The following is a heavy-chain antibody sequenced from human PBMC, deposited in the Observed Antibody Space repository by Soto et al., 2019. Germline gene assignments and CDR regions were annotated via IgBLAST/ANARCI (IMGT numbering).Heavy chain of an antibody. D-gene: IGHD2-15*01. Sequence: GGSLRLSCAASGFTVSSNYMSWVRQAPGKGLEWVSVIYSGGSTYYADSVKGRFTISRHNSKNTLYLQMNSLRAEDTAVYYCASIGYCSGGSCSLGVDYWGQGTLVTVSS. CDR2: IYSGGST. CDR1: GFTVSSNY. V-gene: IGHV3-53*04. J-gene: IGHJ4*02. CDR3: ASIGYCSGGSCSLGVDY.